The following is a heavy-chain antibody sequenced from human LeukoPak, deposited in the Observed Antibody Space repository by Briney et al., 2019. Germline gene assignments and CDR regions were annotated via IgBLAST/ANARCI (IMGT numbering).Heavy chain of an antibody. D-gene: IGHD4-23*01. J-gene: IGHJ4*02. CDR1: GFTFSSSW. CDR3: AKDDRLRWSFYYDY. V-gene: IGHV3-7*03. Sequence: GGSLRLSCAASGFTFSSSWMCWVRQAPGKGLEWVANIKEDGSVKNYVDSVRGRFTISRDNSRNTLYLQMNSLTAEDTAIYYCAKDDRLRWSFYYDYWGQGTLATVSS. CDR2: IKEDGSVK.